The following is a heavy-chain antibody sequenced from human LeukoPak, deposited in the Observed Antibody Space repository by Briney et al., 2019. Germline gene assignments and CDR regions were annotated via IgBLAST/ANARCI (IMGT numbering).Heavy chain of an antibody. D-gene: IGHD3-3*01. Sequence: SETLSLTCTVSGGSISSYYWGWVRQPPGKGLEWIGYIYYSGSTNYNPSLKSRVTISVDTSKNQFSLKLSSVTPAGTAVYYSARGYDFWPHYYMDVWGKGTTVTVSS. CDR1: GGSISSYY. CDR3: ARGYDFWPHYYMDV. V-gene: IGHV4-59*01. CDR2: IYYSGST. J-gene: IGHJ6*03.